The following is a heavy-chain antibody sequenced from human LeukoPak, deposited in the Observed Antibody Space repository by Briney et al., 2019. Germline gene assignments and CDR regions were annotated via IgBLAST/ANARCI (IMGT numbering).Heavy chain of an antibody. Sequence: ASVKVSCKASGYTFIGYYMHWVRQAPGQGLEWMGWINPNSGGTNYAQKFQGRVTMTWDTSITTAYMELSSLTSDDTAVYYCARDLDSSWTGYFQPWGQGTLVTVSS. CDR2: INPNSGGT. CDR1: GYTFIGYY. D-gene: IGHD6-13*01. CDR3: ARDLDSSWTGYFQP. J-gene: IGHJ1*01. V-gene: IGHV1-2*02.